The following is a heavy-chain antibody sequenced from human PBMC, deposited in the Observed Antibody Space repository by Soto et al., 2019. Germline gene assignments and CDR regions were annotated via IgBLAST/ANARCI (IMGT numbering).Heavy chain of an antibody. J-gene: IGHJ6*02. V-gene: IGHV3-74*01. CDR2: INTDGSKT. CDR3: ARVDGPANWVGRYYYYGMDV. Sequence: GGSLRLTCAASGFTFNNYWMRWVRQAPGKGLVWVSRINTDGSKTNYADSVKGRFTISRDNSKNTLYLQMNSLRAEDTAVYYCARVDGPANWVGRYYYYGMDVWGQGTTVTVSS. D-gene: IGHD7-27*01. CDR1: GFTFNNYW.